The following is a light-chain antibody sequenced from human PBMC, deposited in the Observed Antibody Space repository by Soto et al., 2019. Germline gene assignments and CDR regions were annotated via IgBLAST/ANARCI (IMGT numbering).Light chain of an antibody. V-gene: IGKV1-5*01. CDR2: HAS. Sequence: DIQMTQSPSSLSASVGDRVTITCRASQSISIWLAWYQQKPGKAPKVLIYHASSLESGVPSRFSGSGSGTEFTLTISGLQPDDFATYYCQQYNTYWTFGQGTKVDIK. CDR3: QQYNTYWT. CDR1: QSISIW. J-gene: IGKJ1*01.